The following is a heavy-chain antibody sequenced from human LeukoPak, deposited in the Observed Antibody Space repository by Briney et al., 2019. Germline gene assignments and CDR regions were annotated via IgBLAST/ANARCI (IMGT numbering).Heavy chain of an antibody. CDR1: GYSFTSNY. D-gene: IGHD2/OR15-2a*01. J-gene: IGHJ4*02. CDR3: ARALSIGRPYDY. CDR2: INAGNGNT. Sequence: ASVKVSCKASGYSFTSNYIHWVRQAPGQRLEWMGWINAGNGNTKYSQNFQGRVTITRDTSATTAYMELSSLRSEDTAVYYCARALSIGRPYDYWGQGTLVTVSS. V-gene: IGHV1-3*01.